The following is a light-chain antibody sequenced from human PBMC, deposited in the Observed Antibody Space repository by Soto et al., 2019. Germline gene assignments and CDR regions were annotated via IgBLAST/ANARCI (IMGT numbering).Light chain of an antibody. J-gene: IGLJ3*02. Sequence: QSALTQPASVSGSPGQSITISCTGTSSDVGRYNLLSWCQQHPGQPPKLMIYEATKRPSGISNRFYGYKSGNTASLTISGLQAEDEADYYCYSYAGSDSWVFGGGTKLTVL. CDR1: SSDVGRYNL. CDR2: EAT. CDR3: YSYAGSDSWV. V-gene: IGLV2-23*01.